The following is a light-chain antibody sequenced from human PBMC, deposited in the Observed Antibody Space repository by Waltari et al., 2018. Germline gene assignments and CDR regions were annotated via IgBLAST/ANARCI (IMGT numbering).Light chain of an antibody. J-gene: IGKJ3*01. CDR3: QQSYSTFHVT. CDR2: AAS. Sequence: DIQMTQSPSSLSASVGDRVTITCRASQSISSYLNWYQQKPGKAPKLLIYAASSLQSGVPSRFSGSGSGTDFTLTISSLQPEDFATYYCQQSYSTFHVTFGPGTKVDIK. V-gene: IGKV1-39*01. CDR1: QSISSY.